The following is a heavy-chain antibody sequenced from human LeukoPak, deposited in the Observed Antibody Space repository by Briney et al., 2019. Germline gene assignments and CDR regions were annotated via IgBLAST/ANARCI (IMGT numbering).Heavy chain of an antibody. CDR3: ARVGSGHFDL. V-gene: IGHV4-59*01. Sequence: PSETLSLTCTVSGGSTSSYYWSWIRQPPGKGLEWIGYIYYSGNTNLNPSLKSRITISIDTSKNQFSLNLSSVTAADTAVYYCARVGSGHFDLWGQGTLVTVSS. J-gene: IGHJ4*02. CDR2: IYYSGNT. D-gene: IGHD2-15*01. CDR1: GGSTSSYY.